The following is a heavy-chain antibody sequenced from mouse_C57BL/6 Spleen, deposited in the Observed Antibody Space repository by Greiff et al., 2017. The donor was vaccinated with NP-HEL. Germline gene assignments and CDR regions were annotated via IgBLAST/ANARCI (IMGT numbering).Heavy chain of an antibody. V-gene: IGHV14-4*01. Sequence: EVKLVESGAELVRPGASVKLSCTASGFNIKDDYMHWVKQRPEQGLEWIGWIDPENGDTEYASKFQGKATITADTSSNTAYLQLSSLTSEDTAVYYCTTKGYYGFAYWGQGTLVTVSA. CDR1: GFNIKDDY. CDR3: TTKGYYGFAY. CDR2: IDPENGDT. J-gene: IGHJ3*01. D-gene: IGHD1-2*01.